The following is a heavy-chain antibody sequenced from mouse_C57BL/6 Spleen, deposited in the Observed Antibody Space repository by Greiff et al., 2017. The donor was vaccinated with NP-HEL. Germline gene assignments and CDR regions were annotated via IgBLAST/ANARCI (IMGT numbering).Heavy chain of an antibody. D-gene: IGHD3-1*01. J-gene: IGHJ1*03. Sequence: QVQLQQPGAELVRPGSSVKLSCKASGYTFTSYWMHWVKQRPIQGLEWIGNIDPSDSETHYNQKFKDKATLTVDKSSSTAYMQLSSLTSEDSAVYYCARRSDEGYFDVWGTGTTVTVSS. CDR1: GYTFTSYW. V-gene: IGHV1-52*01. CDR3: ARRSDEGYFDV. CDR2: IDPSDSET.